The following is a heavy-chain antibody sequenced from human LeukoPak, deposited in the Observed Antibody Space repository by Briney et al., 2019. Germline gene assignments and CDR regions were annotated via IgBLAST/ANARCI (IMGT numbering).Heavy chain of an antibody. D-gene: IGHD3-22*01. V-gene: IGHV4-59*12. Sequence: SETLSLTCTVSGGSISSYYWSWIRQPPGKGLEWIGYIYYSGSTNYNPSLKSRVTISVDTSKSQFSLKLSSVTAADTAVYYCATANYDNNAFDIWGQGTMVTVSS. CDR1: GGSISSYY. CDR3: ATANYDNNAFDI. CDR2: IYYSGST. J-gene: IGHJ3*02.